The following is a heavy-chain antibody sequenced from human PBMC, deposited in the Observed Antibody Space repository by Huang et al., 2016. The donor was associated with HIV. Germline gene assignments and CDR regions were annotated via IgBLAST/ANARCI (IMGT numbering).Heavy chain of an antibody. J-gene: IGHJ4*01. CDR2: IYPGDSET. Sequence: EVQLVQSGVEVKKPGESLKISCKGSGYNFMNYWIGWVRQMPGKALEWMGSIYPGDSETRYSPSFQDQVTISVDKSISTAYLQWSSLKASDTAMYYCARRAATLGLYYFDYWGHGTLVTVSS. V-gene: IGHV5-51*01. CDR3: ARRAATLGLYYFDY. D-gene: IGHD2-15*01. CDR1: GYNFMNYW.